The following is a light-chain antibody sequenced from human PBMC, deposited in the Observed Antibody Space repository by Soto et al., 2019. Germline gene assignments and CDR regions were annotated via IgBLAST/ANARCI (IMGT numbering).Light chain of an antibody. CDR3: QQYNNWPTIT. CDR1: QSVRSNY. CDR2: GAS. Sequence: EIVLTQAPGSLSLSPGELYTLSCRASQSVRSNYLAWYQQTLGQAPRLLIFGASIRATGIPDRFRGSGSGTDFTLTISSLQSEDFAVYYCQQYNNWPTITFGQGTRLEIK. V-gene: IGKV3-20*01. J-gene: IGKJ5*01.